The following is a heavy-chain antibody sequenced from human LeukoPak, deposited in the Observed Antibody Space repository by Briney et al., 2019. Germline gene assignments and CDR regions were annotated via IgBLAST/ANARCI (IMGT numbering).Heavy chain of an antibody. Sequence: GGSLRLSCAASGFTFSSYSMNWVRQAPGKGLEWVSSISSSSSYIYYADSVKGRFTISRDNAKNSLYLQMNSLRAEDTAVYYCARDRTPLDPYGSSGYYPWGQGTLVTVSS. CDR2: ISSSSSYI. J-gene: IGHJ5*02. CDR3: ARDRTPLDPYGSSGYYP. V-gene: IGHV3-21*01. D-gene: IGHD3-22*01. CDR1: GFTFSSYS.